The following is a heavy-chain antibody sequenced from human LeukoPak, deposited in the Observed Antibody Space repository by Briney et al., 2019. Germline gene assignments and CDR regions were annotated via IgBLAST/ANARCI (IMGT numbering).Heavy chain of an antibody. Sequence: GGSLRLSCAASGFTFSSYAMSWVRQAPGKGLEWVSAISGSGGSTYYADSVKGRFTISRDNSKNTLYLQMSSLRAEDTAMYYCARQSEMATIGGIDYWGQGTLVTVSS. D-gene: IGHD5-24*01. CDR2: ISGSGGST. CDR1: GFTFSSYA. CDR3: ARQSEMATIGGIDY. V-gene: IGHV3-23*01. J-gene: IGHJ4*02.